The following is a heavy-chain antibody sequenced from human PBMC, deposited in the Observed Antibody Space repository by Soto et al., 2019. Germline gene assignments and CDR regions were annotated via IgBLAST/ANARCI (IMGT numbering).Heavy chain of an antibody. V-gene: IGHV4-39*01. D-gene: IGHD6-6*01. Sequence: SETLSLTCTVSGGSISSSSYYWGWIRQPPGKGLEWIGSIYYSGSTYYNPSLKSRVTISVDTSKNQFSLKLSSVTAADTAVYYCALDSSSPRNYFDYWGQGTLVTVSS. CDR2: IYYSGST. J-gene: IGHJ4*02. CDR3: ALDSSSPRNYFDY. CDR1: GGSISSSSYY.